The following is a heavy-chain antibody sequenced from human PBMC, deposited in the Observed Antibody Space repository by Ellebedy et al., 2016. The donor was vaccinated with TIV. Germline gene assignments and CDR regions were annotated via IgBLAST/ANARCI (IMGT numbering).Heavy chain of an antibody. J-gene: IGHJ4*02. Sequence: ASVKVSCXASGYTFTSYYMHWVRQAPGQGLEWMGIINPSGGSTSYAQKFQGRVTMTRDTSTSTVYMELSSLRSEDTAVYYCARGPYDFWSGYSRPPFDYWGQGTLVTVSS. CDR2: INPSGGST. D-gene: IGHD3-3*01. V-gene: IGHV1-46*01. CDR3: ARGPYDFWSGYSRPPFDY. CDR1: GYTFTSYY.